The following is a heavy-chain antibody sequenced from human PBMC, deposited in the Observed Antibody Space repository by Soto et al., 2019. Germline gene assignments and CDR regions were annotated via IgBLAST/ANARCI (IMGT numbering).Heavy chain of an antibody. CDR3: AKRRGAGGHFDY. Sequence: DVQLLESGGGLVQPEGSLRLSCAASGFTFSSYAMGWVRQGPGKGLEWVAVVSIGGSTHYDDSVRGRFTIARDNSKNTLSLQMDRRTAEDTAVYFCAKRRGAGGHFDYWGQGALVTVSS. V-gene: IGHV3-23*01. J-gene: IGHJ4*02. CDR2: VSIGGST. CDR1: GFTFSSYA. D-gene: IGHD2-15*01.